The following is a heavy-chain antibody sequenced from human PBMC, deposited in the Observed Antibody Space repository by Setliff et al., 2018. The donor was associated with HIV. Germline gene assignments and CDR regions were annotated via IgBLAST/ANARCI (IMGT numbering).Heavy chain of an antibody. V-gene: IGHV4-31*03. CDR2: IYHTGTT. Sequence: SETLSLTCTVSGGSISSSGNHWTWIRQRPGKGLEWIGYIYHTGTTYYHPSLKSRVLISVDTSKNQFSLKMRSLTAADTAVYYCARDPAPSSSASYFQHRGQGTPVTVSS. CDR1: GGSISSSGNH. D-gene: IGHD6-6*01. CDR3: ARDPAPSSSASYFQH. J-gene: IGHJ1*01.